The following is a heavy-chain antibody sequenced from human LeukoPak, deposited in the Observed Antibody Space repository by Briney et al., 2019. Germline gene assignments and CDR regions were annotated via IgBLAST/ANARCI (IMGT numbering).Heavy chain of an antibody. CDR1: GFTFSSYG. CDR2: IKQDGSEK. J-gene: IGHJ4*02. D-gene: IGHD2-15*01. Sequence: GRSLTLSCAASGFTFSSYGMHWVRQAPGKVLEWVANIKQDGSEKYYVDSVKGRFTISRDNAKNSLYLQMNSLRAEDTAVYYCARGMVDFDYWGQGTLVTVSS. V-gene: IGHV3-7*01. CDR3: ARGMVDFDY.